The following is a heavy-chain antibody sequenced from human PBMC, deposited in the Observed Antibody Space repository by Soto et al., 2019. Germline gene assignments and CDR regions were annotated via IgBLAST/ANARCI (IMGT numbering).Heavy chain of an antibody. CDR1: GFTFSSYA. J-gene: IGHJ4*02. Sequence: PGGSLRLSCAASGFTFSSYAMHWVRQAPGKGLEWVAVISYDGSNKYYADSVKGRFTISRDNSKNTLYLQMNSLRAEDTAVYYCARDGGYYLNYFDYWGQGTLVTVSS. CDR3: ARDGGYYLNYFDY. D-gene: IGHD3-22*01. CDR2: ISYDGSNK. V-gene: IGHV3-30-3*01.